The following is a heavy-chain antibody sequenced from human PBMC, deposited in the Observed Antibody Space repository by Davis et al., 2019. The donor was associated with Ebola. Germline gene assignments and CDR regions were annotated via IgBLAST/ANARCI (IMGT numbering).Heavy chain of an antibody. J-gene: IGHJ5*02. CDR2: INHSGST. CDR3: ARQGSSWYDGPIGPDYVWGSYQRGWFDP. CDR1: GGSFSGYY. D-gene: IGHD3-16*02. V-gene: IGHV4-34*01. Sequence: PSETLSLTCAVYGGSFSGYYWSWIRQPPGKGLEWIGEINHSGSTNYNPSLKSRVTISVDTSKNQFSLKLSFVTAADTAVYYCARQGSSWYDGPIGPDYVWGSYQRGWFDPWGQGTLVTVSS.